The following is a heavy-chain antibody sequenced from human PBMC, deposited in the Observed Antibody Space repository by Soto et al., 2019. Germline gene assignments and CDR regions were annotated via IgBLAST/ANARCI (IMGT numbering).Heavy chain of an antibody. J-gene: IGHJ4*02. CDR2: IYWDDDK. CDR3: AHRGVEQQLLIRDY. Sequence: QITLKESGPTLVKPTQTLTLTCTFSGFSLSTSGVGVGWIRQPPGKALEWLALIYWDDDKRYSPSLKSRLTTXKXTXXNQVVLTMTNMDPVDTATYYCAHRGVEQQLLIRDYWGQGTLVTVSS. D-gene: IGHD6-13*01. V-gene: IGHV2-5*02. CDR1: GFSLSTSGVG.